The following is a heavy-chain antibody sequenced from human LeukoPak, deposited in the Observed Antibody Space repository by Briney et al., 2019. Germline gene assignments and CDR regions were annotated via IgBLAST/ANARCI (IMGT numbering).Heavy chain of an antibody. Sequence: GGSLRLSCAASGFTFSSYWMNWVRQAPGRGLEWVANIKQDGSEKYYVDSVKGRFTISRDNTKNSLYLQMNSLRAEDTAVYYCARPGSASGYWVHWGQGTLVTVSS. D-gene: IGHD3-3*01. CDR2: IKQDGSEK. CDR1: GFTFSSYW. J-gene: IGHJ4*02. CDR3: ARPGSASGYWVH. V-gene: IGHV3-7*04.